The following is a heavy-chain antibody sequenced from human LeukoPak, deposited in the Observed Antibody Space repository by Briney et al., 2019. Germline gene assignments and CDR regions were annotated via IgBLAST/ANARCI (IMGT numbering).Heavy chain of an antibody. V-gene: IGHV1-2*02. CDR3: ARAYCSSTSCYYGLDY. D-gene: IGHD2-2*01. CDR1: GYTFTGYY. Sequence: ASVKVSCKASGYTFTGYYMHWVRQAPGQGLEWMGWINPNSGGTNYAQKFQGRVTMTRDTSISTAYMELSRLRSDDTAVYYCARAYCSSTSCYYGLDYWGQGTLVTVSS. J-gene: IGHJ4*02. CDR2: INPNSGGT.